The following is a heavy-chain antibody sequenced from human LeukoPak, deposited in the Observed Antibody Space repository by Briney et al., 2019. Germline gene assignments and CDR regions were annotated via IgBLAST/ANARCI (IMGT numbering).Heavy chain of an antibody. CDR2: INPNSGGT. CDR1: GYTFTNYD. V-gene: IGHV1-2*02. J-gene: IGHJ5*02. D-gene: IGHD4-11*01. Sequence: GASVKVSCKASGYTFTNYDINWVRQAPGQGLEWMGWINPNSGGTNYAQKFQGRVTMTRDTSISTAYMELSRLRSDDTAVYYCARRYSNYQFDPWGQGTLVTVSS. CDR3: ARRYSNYQFDP.